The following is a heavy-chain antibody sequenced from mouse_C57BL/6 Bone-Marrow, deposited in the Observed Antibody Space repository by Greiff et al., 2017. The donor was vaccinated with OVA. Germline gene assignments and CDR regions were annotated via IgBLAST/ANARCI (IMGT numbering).Heavy chain of an antibody. CDR2: LDPETGGT. CDR3: TRGPRDY. J-gene: IGHJ2*01. V-gene: IGHV1-15*01. Sequence: VKLLESGAELVRPGASVTLSCKASGYTFTDYEMHWVKQTPVHGLEWIGALDPETGGTAYTQKFKGKAILTADKSSSTAYMELRSLTSEDSAVYYCTRGPRDYWGQGTTLTVSS. CDR1: GYTFTDYE.